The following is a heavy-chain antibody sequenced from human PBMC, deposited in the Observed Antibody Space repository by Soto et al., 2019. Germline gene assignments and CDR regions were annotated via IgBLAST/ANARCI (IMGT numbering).Heavy chain of an antibody. J-gene: IGHJ6*02. Sequence: QVQLVQSGAEVKKPGASVKVSCKASGYTFTSYGISWVRQAPGQGLEWMGWISAYNGNTNYAQKLQGRATMTTDTSTSTAYMELRSLKADDTAVYYCARRGRITMVRGVSSRPYYGMDVWGQGTTVTVSS. CDR1: GYTFTSYG. D-gene: IGHD3-10*01. CDR3: ARRGRITMVRGVSSRPYYGMDV. CDR2: ISAYNGNT. V-gene: IGHV1-18*01.